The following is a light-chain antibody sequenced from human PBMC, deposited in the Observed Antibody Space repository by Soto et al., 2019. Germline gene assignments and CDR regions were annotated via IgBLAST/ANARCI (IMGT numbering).Light chain of an antibody. CDR1: QGIRNY. CDR2: AAS. J-gene: IGKJ2*01. CDR3: QNYNRAPYT. V-gene: IGKV1-27*01. Sequence: DIQMTQSPSSLSASVGDRVTITCRASQGIRNYLAWYQQKPGKVPKLLIYAASTLQSGVPSRFSGSGSGTDFTLTISSLQPEDVATYYCQNYNRAPYTFGQGTKLEIK.